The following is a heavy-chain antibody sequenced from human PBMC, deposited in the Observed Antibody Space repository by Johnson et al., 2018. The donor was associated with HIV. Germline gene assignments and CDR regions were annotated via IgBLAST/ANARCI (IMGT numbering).Heavy chain of an antibody. V-gene: IGHV3-30*03. CDR3: YCTDHCGAGSESKGTFDA. CDR2: ISFDGNLK. Sequence: QEKLVESGGGVVQPGKSLTLSCVASGLSFSNFGIHWVRQAPGKGPEWVAVISFDGNLKKYADSVTGRFTISRDNSKNTLYLQMTSLRQDDTAVYWCYCTDHCGAGSESKGTFDAWGQGTMVTVSS. CDR1: GLSFSNFG. J-gene: IGHJ3*01. D-gene: IGHD3-10*01.